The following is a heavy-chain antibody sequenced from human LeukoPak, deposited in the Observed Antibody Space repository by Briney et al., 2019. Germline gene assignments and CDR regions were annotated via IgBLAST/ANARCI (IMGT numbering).Heavy chain of an antibody. CDR1: GFTFSSYS. Sequence: GGSLRLPCAASGFTFSSYSMNWVRQAPGKGLEWVSSISSSSSYIYYADSVKGRFTISRDNAKDSLYLQMSSLRAEDTAVYYCARGAAVVRAARFNWFDPWGQGTLVTVSS. CDR2: ISSSSSYI. D-gene: IGHD2-2*01. V-gene: IGHV3-21*01. CDR3: ARGAAVVRAARFNWFDP. J-gene: IGHJ5*02.